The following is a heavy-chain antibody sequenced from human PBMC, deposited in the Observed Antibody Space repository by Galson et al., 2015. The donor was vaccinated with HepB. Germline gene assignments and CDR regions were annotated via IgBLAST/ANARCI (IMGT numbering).Heavy chain of an antibody. CDR1: GGSISSSSYY. D-gene: IGHD3-9*01. V-gene: IGHV4-39*07. CDR2: IYYSGST. J-gene: IGHJ4*02. CDR3: ARGRGGLRYFDWLPSDY. Sequence: SETLSLTCTVSGGSISSSSYYWGWIRQPPGKELEWIGSIYYSGSTYYNPSLKSRVTISVDTSKNQFSLKLSSVTAADTAVYYCARGRGGLRYFDWLPSDYWGQGTLVTVSS.